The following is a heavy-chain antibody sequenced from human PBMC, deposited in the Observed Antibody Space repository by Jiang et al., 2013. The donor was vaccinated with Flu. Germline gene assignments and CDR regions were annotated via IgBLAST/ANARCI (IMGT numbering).Heavy chain of an antibody. CDR2: INHSGST. CDR3: ARGLDYSNPFQH. D-gene: IGHD4-11*01. Sequence: LLKPSETLSLTCAVYGGSFSGYYWSWIRQPPGKGLEWIGEINHSGSTNYNPSLKSRVTISVDTSKNQFSLKLSSVTAADTAVYYCARGLDYSNPFQHWGQGTLVTVSS. J-gene: IGHJ1*01. V-gene: IGHV4-34*01. CDR1: GGSFSGYY.